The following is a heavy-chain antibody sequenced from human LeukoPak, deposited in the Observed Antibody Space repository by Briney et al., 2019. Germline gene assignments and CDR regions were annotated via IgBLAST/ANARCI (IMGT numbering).Heavy chain of an antibody. CDR2: IYHSGST. J-gene: IGHJ5*02. CDR3: ARAQWQQLVRNNWFDP. Sequence: SETLSLTCTVSGYSISSGYYWGWIRQPPGKGLERIGSIYHSGSTYYNPSLKSRVTISVDTSKNQFSLKLSSVTAADTAVYYCARAQWQQLVRNNWFDPWGQGTLVTVSS. V-gene: IGHV4-38-2*02. CDR1: GYSISSGYY. D-gene: IGHD6-13*01.